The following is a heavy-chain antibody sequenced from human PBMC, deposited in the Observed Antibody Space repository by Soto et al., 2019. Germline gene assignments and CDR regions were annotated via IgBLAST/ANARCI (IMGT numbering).Heavy chain of an antibody. J-gene: IGHJ6*01. CDR2: IYPGDSDT. Sequence: GDSLKVSCKCSGCTVTNYGSFVVGQMPGKGLECMGIIYPGDSDTKYNPSFQGQVTISADKSITTTYLRWTSLKASDNAIYYCEASTFYYGMDVWGQGTTVTVSS. CDR1: GCTVTNYG. V-gene: IGHV5-51*01. CDR3: EASTFYYGMDV.